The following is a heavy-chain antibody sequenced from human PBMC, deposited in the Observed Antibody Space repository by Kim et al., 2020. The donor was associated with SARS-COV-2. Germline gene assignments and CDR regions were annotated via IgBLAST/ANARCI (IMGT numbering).Heavy chain of an antibody. CDR1: GFTVSSNY. D-gene: IGHD3-10*01. CDR3: ASSPRGLWFGELTDTDPGGDPQAPGYGMDV. CDR2: IYSGGST. V-gene: IGHV3-53*01. J-gene: IGHJ6*02. Sequence: GGSLRLSCAASGFTVSSNYMSWVRQAPGKGLEWVSVIYSGGSTYYADSVKGRFTISRDNSKNTLYLQMNSLRAEDTAVYYCASSPRGLWFGELTDTDPGGDPQAPGYGMDVWGQGTTVTVSS.